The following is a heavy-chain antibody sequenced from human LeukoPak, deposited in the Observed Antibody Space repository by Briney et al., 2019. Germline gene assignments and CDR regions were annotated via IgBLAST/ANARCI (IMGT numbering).Heavy chain of an antibody. J-gene: IGHJ4*02. D-gene: IGHD7-27*01. V-gene: IGHV3-30*02. CDR3: AKGSDPGVYFDY. Sequence: PGGSLRLSCAASGFTFSSYGMHWVRQASGKGLEWVAVIWYGGSNKYYADSVKGRFTISRDNSKNTLYLQMNSLRAEDTAVYYCAKGSDPGVYFDYWGQGTLVTVSS. CDR1: GFTFSSYG. CDR2: IWYGGSNK.